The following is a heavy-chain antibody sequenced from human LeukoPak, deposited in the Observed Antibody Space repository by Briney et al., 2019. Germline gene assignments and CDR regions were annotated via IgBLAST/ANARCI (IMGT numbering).Heavy chain of an antibody. CDR2: IRDKGYGHAT. J-gene: IGHJ5*02. CDR1: GFTFSDSA. D-gene: IGHD2-8*01. Sequence: GGSLRLSCAASGFTFSDSAIHWVRQASGQGLEWVGRIRDKGYGHATAYAASVKGRVTLSRDDSRNTAYLQMNSLKTEDTALYYCTTPNEGNWFDPWGQGTLVAVSS. CDR3: TTPNEGNWFDP. V-gene: IGHV3-73*01.